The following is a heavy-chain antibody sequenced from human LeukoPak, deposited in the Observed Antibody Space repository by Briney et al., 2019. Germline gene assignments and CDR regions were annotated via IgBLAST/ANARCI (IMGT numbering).Heavy chain of an antibody. CDR3: ARGGIVGATTGHKAYFDY. CDR1: GGSISCYY. V-gene: IGHV4-59*01. J-gene: IGHJ4*02. CDR2: IYYSGST. D-gene: IGHD1-26*01. Sequence: PSETLSLTCTVPGGSISCYYWSWIRQPPGKGLECIGHIYYSGSTNYNPSLKSRVTISVDTSKNQSSLKLSSVTAADTAVYYCARGGIVGATTGHKAYFDYWGQGTLVTVSS.